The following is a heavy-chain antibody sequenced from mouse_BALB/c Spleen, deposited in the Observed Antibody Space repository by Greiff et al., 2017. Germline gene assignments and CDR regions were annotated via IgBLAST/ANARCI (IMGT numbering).Heavy chain of an antibody. CDR2: INPSSGYT. J-gene: IGHJ4*01. D-gene: IGHD3-2*01. V-gene: IGHV1-4*01. Sequence: QVQLQQSGAELARPGASVKMSCKASGYTFTSYTMHWVKQRPGQGLEWIGYINPSSGYTNYNQKFKDKATLTADKSSSTAYMQLSSLTSEDSAVYYCARRGGTARAHAMDYWGQGTSVTVSS. CDR3: ARRGGTARAHAMDY. CDR1: GYTFTSYT.